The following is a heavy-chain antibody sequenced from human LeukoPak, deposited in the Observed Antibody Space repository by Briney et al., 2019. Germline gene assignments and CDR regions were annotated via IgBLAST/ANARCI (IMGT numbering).Heavy chain of an antibody. V-gene: IGHV4-61*02. J-gene: IGHJ3*02. D-gene: IGHD1-7*01. CDR2: IYTCGST. CDR3: ARDLAGNWNYVNAFDI. CDR1: GGSISRGSYY. Sequence: SQTLSLTCTVSGGSISRGSYYWSWIRQPAGKGLEWIGRIYTCGSTNYKLSLKSRVTISVDTPKNQFSLKLSSVTAADTAVYYCARDLAGNWNYVNAFDIWGQGTMVTVSS.